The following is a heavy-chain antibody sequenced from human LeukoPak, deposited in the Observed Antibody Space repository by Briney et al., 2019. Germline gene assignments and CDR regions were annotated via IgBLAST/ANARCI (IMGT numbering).Heavy chain of an antibody. V-gene: IGHV1-69*13. Sequence: SVKVSCKASGYTFTGYYMHWVRQAPGQGLEWMGGIIPMFGTAKYAQKFEGRVRITADESTRIIYMDVSSLRSEDTAVYYCARGAVSGSYRPPAEIDYWGQGTLVTVSS. CDR1: GYTFTGYY. CDR2: IIPMFGTA. CDR3: ARGAVSGSYRPPAEIDY. J-gene: IGHJ4*02. D-gene: IGHD1-26*01.